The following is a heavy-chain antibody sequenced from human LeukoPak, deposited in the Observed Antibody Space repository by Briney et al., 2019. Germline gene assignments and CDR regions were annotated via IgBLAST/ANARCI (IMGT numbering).Heavy chain of an antibody. V-gene: IGHV3-23*01. J-gene: IGHJ4*02. CDR1: GITLSNYG. CDR3: AKRGVVIRLILVGFHKEAYYFDS. D-gene: IGHD3-10*01. Sequence: GGSLRLSCAVSGITLSNYGMTWVRQAPGKGLEWVAGISDSGGRTNYGDSVKGRFTISRDNPNNTLYLQMNSLRAEDTAVYFCAKRGVVIRLILVGFHKEAYYFDSWGQGTLVTVSS. CDR2: ISDSGGRT.